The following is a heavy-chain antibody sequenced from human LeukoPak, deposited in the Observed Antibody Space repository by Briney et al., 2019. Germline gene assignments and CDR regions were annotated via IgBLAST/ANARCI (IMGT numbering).Heavy chain of an antibody. CDR2: INHSGST. J-gene: IGHJ6*02. CDR1: GGSFSGYY. CDR3: ARGRRYYYDSSGYYRYYYGMDV. V-gene: IGHV4-34*01. D-gene: IGHD3-22*01. Sequence: SETLSLTCAVYGGSFSGYYWSWIRQPPGKGLEWIGEINHSGSTNYNPSLKSRVTISVDTSKNQFSLKLSSVTAADTAVYYCARGRRYYYDSSGYYRYYYGMDVWGQGTTVTVSS.